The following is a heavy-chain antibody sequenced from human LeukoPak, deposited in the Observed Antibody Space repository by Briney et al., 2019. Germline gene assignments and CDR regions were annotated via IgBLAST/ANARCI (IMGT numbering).Heavy chain of an antibody. D-gene: IGHD1/OR15-1a*01. CDR1: GFSLTTSGVG. CDR3: AGRPFPGTYDY. J-gene: IGHJ4*02. Sequence: SGPTLVNPSQTLTLTFTFSGFSLTTSGVGVGWIRQPPGKALEWLALIYWDDDKRYSPSLKSRLTITKDTSKNQVVLTMTNMDPVHTATYCCAGRPFPGTYDYWGQGTLVTVSS. V-gene: IGHV2-5*02. CDR2: IYWDDDK.